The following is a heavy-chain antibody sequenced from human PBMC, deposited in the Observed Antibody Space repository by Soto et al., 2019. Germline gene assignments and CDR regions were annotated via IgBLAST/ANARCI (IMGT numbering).Heavy chain of an antibody. Sequence: QVQLVESGGGVVQPGRSLRLSCAASGFTFSSYGMHWVRQAPGKGLEWVAVISYDGSNKYYADSVKGRFTISRDNSKNTLYLKMNSLRAEDTAVDYLAHRISGSWYYFDYWGQGTLVTVSS. CDR3: AHRISGSWYYFDY. CDR2: ISYDGSNK. D-gene: IGHD2-15*01. V-gene: IGHV3-30*03. CDR1: GFTFSSYG. J-gene: IGHJ4*01.